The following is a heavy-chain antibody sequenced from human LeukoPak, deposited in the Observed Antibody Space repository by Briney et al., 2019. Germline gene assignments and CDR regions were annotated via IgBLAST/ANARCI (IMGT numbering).Heavy chain of an antibody. D-gene: IGHD3-10*01. Sequence: PGGSLRLSCAASGFTFSDYYMSWIRQAPGKGLEWVSYISSSGSTIYYADSVKGRFTISRDNAKNSLYLQMNSLRAEDTAVYYCAKDGRQRKTYFYGSGSANAFDIWGQGRMVTVSS. CDR2: ISSSGSTI. J-gene: IGHJ3*02. CDR1: GFTFSDYY. V-gene: IGHV3-11*04. CDR3: AKDGRQRKTYFYGSGSANAFDI.